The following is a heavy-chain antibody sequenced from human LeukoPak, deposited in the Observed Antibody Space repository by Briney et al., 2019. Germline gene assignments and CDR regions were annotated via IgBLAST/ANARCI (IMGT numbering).Heavy chain of an antibody. V-gene: IGHV4-34*01. CDR1: GGSFSGYY. CDR3: ARGRFLEWLFYFDY. J-gene: IGHJ4*02. CDR2: INYSGST. D-gene: IGHD3-3*01. Sequence: SETLSLTCAVYGGSFSGYYWSWIRQPPGKGLEWIGEINYSGSTNSSPSLKSRVTISVDTSKNQFSLKLSSVTAADTAVYYCARGRFLEWLFYFDYWGQGTLVTVSS.